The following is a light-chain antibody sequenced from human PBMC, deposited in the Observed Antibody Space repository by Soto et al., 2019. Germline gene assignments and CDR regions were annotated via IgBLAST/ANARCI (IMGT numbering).Light chain of an antibody. V-gene: IGKV1-5*01. J-gene: IGKJ1*01. CDR2: DAS. CDR3: QQYETYPWT. Sequence: DIQLTQSPSTLSGSVGDRVTITCRASQTISGWLAWYQQRPGKAPNLLIFDASTLESGVPSRFSGSGSGTEFTLTISGLQPDDFATYYCQQYETYPWTFGQGTKVDIK. CDR1: QTISGW.